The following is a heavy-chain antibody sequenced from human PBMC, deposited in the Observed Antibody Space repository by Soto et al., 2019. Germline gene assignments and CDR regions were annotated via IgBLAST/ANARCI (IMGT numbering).Heavy chain of an antibody. V-gene: IGHV2-5*02. CDR3: AHNFYSSSTYGDWFDP. CDR2: IYWDDDK. CDR1: GFSLSTSGVG. D-gene: IGHD6-13*01. Sequence: QITLKESGPTLVKPTQTLTLTCTFSGFSLSTSGVGVGWIRQPPGKALEWLALIYWDDDKRYSPSLKSRLTITKDTSKNQVVLTMTNMDPVDTAPYYCAHNFYSSSTYGDWFDPWGQGTLVTVSS. J-gene: IGHJ5*02.